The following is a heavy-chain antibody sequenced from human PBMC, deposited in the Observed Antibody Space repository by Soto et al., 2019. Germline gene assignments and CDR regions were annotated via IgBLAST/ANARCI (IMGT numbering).Heavy chain of an antibody. CDR3: AIPSGSVGYYYGMDV. CDR1: GFTFSSYW. D-gene: IGHD1-26*01. CDR2: INSDGSST. J-gene: IGHJ6*02. V-gene: IGHV3-74*01. Sequence: PGGSLRLSCAASGFTFSSYWMHWVRQAPGKGLVWVSRINSDGSSTSYADSVKGRFTISRDNAKNTLYLQMNSLRVEDTAVYYCAIPSGSVGYYYGMDVWGQGTTVTVSS.